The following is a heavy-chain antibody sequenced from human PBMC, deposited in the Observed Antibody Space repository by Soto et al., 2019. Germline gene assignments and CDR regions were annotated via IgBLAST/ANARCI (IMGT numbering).Heavy chain of an antibody. J-gene: IGHJ4*02. D-gene: IGHD2-21*01. CDR3: ARGNVVAIDY. CDR1: GDTISTGGYS. Sequence: SETLSLTCAVSGDTISTGGYSWAWIRQPPGKGLEWIGHTYHSGNTYYNPSLKSRVTISVDRSKNQFSLKLSSVTAADTAVYYCARGNVVAIDYWGQGTLVTVSS. CDR2: TYHSGNT. V-gene: IGHV4-30-2*01.